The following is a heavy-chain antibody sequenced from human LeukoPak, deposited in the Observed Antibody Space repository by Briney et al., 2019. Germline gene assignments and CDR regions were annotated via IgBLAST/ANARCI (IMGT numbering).Heavy chain of an antibody. D-gene: IGHD6-19*01. CDR1: GFTLSNYG. J-gene: IGHJ4*02. V-gene: IGHV3-15*01. CDR3: TSYRSGWSFDN. Sequence: GRSLRLSCAVSGFTLSNYGMHWVRQAPGKGLEWVGRIKSKTDGATTDYAAPVKGRFTISRDDSKNTLDLQMNSLKTEDTAVYYCTSYRSGWSFDNWGQGTLVTVSS. CDR2: IKSKTDGATT.